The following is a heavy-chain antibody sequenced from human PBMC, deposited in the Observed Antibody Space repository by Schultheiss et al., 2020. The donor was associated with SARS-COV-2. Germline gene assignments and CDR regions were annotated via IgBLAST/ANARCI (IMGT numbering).Heavy chain of an antibody. CDR1: GGSVSSGSYY. CDR2: INHSGST. D-gene: IGHD3-9*01. CDR3: ARGNDILTGYSVPRCLYYYCYGMDV. V-gene: IGHV4-39*07. J-gene: IGHJ6*02. Sequence: SETLSLTCTVSGGSVSSGSYYWSWIRQPPGKGLEWIGEINHSGSTYYNPSLKSRVTISVDTSKNQFSLKLSSVTAADTAVYYCARGNDILTGYSVPRCLYYYCYGMDVWGQGTTVTVSS.